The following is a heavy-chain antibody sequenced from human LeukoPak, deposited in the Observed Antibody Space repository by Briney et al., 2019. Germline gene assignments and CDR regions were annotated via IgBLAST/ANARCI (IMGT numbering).Heavy chain of an antibody. CDR3: ARDWGNTRAHSWGSYFDY. J-gene: IGHJ4*02. CDR2: INPRAGST. V-gene: IGHV1-46*01. CDR1: GYTFTSYY. Sequence: GASVKVSCKASGYTFTSYYVHLVRQDPGQGPEWLGIINPRAGSTQYAQNFQGRVTMTMDTSTSTVYMELTSLRSEDTAVYLCARDWGNTRAHSWGSYFDYWGQGTLVTVSS. D-gene: IGHD3-16*01.